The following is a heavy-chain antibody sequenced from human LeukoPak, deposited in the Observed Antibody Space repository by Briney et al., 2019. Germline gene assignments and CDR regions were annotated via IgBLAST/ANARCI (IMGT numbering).Heavy chain of an antibody. CDR2: IYSGGST. CDR1: GFTVSSNY. V-gene: IGHV3-66*01. Sequence: GGSLRLSCAASGFTVSSNYMSWVRQAPGKGLEWVSVIYSGGSTYYADSMKGRFTISRDNSKNTLYLQMNSLRAEDTAVYYCARGVHYYDSSGYYYIGTLDYWGQGTLVTVSS. D-gene: IGHD3-22*01. J-gene: IGHJ4*02. CDR3: ARGVHYYDSSGYYYIGTLDY.